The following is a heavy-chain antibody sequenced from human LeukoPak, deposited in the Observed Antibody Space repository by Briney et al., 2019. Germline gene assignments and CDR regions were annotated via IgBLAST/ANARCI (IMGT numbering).Heavy chain of an antibody. D-gene: IGHD6-19*01. V-gene: IGHV3-23*01. Sequence: GGSLRLSCAASGFTFSSYSMNWVRQAPGKGLEWVSAISGSGGSTYYADSVKGRFTISRDNSKNTLYLQMNSLRAEDTAVYYCAKSSRHPLAVAGYYFDYWGQGTLVTVSS. CDR2: ISGSGGST. CDR1: GFTFSSYS. CDR3: AKSSRHPLAVAGYYFDY. J-gene: IGHJ4*02.